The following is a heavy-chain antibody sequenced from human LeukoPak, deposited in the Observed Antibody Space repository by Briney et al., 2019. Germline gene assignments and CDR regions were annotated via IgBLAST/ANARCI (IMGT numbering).Heavy chain of an antibody. Sequence: ASVKVSCKASGGTFSSYAISWVRQAPGQGLEWMGGIIPIFGTANYAQKSQGRVTITADESTSTAYMELSSLRSEDTAVYYCARVARGGVAAHYFDYWGQGTLVTVSS. J-gene: IGHJ4*02. V-gene: IGHV1-69*13. CDR1: GGTFSSYA. CDR3: ARVARGGVAAHYFDY. CDR2: IIPIFGTA. D-gene: IGHD6-19*01.